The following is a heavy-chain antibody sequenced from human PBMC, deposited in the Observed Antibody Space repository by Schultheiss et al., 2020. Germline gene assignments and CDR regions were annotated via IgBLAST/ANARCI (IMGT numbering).Heavy chain of an antibody. V-gene: IGHV3-30*18. D-gene: IGHD6-19*01. CDR1: GFTFSSYG. CDR3: AKEGTGYSSGWYLS. CDR2: ISFDGSNK. Sequence: GGSLRLSCAASGFTFSSYGMHWVRQAPGKGLEWLAVISFDGSNKYYADSVKGRFTISRDNSKNTLYLQMNSLRAEDTAVYYCAKEGTGYSSGWYLSWGQGTLVTVSS. J-gene: IGHJ5*02.